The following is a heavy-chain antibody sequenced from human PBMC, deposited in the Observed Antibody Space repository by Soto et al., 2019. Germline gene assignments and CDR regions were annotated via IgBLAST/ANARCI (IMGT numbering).Heavy chain of an antibody. CDR2: SSNSGSAT. Sequence: EVQLVESGGGLVPPGGSLRLSCATSGFTFSSSNFNWVRLAQGKGLEWISFSSNSGSATNYAASVEGRFLISRDTAKNSLFLEMNSLRDEDTAVYYCAREKSSGSWWGGHRYYTYSMDVWGQGTTVTVSS. CDR1: GFTFSSSN. V-gene: IGHV3-48*02. CDR3: AREKSSGSWWGGHRYYTYSMDV. J-gene: IGHJ6*02. D-gene: IGHD1-26*01.